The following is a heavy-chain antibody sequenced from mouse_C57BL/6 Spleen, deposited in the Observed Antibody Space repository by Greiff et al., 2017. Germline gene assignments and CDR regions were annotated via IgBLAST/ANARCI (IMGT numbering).Heavy chain of an antibody. Sequence: EVQLQESGPELVKPGASVKISCKASGYSFTGYYMNWVKQSPEKSLEWIGEINPSTGGTTYNQKFKAKATLTVDKSSSTAYMQLKSLTSEDSAVYYCARFNGSSYWYFDVWGTGTTVTVSS. D-gene: IGHD1-1*01. CDR1: GYSFTGYY. V-gene: IGHV1-42*01. J-gene: IGHJ1*03. CDR3: ARFNGSSYWYFDV. CDR2: INPSTGGT.